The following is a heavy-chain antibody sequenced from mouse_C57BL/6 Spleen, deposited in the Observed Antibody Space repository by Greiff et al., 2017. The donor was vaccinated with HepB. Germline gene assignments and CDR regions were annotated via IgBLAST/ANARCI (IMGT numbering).Heavy chain of an antibody. D-gene: IGHD2-3*01. V-gene: IGHV1-47*01. CDR1: GYTFTTYP. CDR3: ARSDGPHYYAMDY. CDR2: FHTYNDDT. Sequence: QVQLKESGAELVKPGASVKMSCKASGYTFTTYPIEWMKQNHGKSLEWIGNFHTYNDDTKYNEKFKGKATLALEKSSSTVYLELSRLTSDDSAVYYCARSDGPHYYAMDYWGQGTSVTVSS. J-gene: IGHJ4*01.